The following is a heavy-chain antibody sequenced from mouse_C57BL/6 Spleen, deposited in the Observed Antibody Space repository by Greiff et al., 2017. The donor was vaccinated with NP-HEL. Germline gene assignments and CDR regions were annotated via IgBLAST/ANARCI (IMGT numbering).Heavy chain of an antibody. D-gene: IGHD4-1*01. CDR2: INYDGSST. V-gene: IGHV5-16*01. CDR3: ARHNWDDYFDY. Sequence: DVMLVESEGGLVQPGSSMKLSCTASGFTFSDYYMAWVRQVPEKGLEWVANINYDGSSTYYLDSLKSRFIISRDNAKNILYLQMSSLKSEDTATYYCARHNWDDYFDYWGQGTTLTVSS. J-gene: IGHJ2*01. CDR1: GFTFSDYY.